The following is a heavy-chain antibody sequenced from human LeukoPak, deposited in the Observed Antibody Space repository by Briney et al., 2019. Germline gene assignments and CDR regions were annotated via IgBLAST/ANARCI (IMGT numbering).Heavy chain of an antibody. J-gene: IGHJ4*02. V-gene: IGHV4-30-2*01. CDR2: IYHNGST. Sequence: PSETLSLTCAVSGGSISSGGYSWSWIRQPPGKGLEWIGYIYHNGSTYYNPSLKSRVTISVDRSKNQFSLKLSSVTAADTAVYYCARAGTYYDILTGYYHTRHFDYWGQGTLVTVSS. CDR3: ARAGTYYDILTGYYHTRHFDY. CDR1: GGSISSGGYS. D-gene: IGHD3-9*01.